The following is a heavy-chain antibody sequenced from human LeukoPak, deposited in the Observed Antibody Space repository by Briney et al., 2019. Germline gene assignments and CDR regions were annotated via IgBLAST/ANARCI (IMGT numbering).Heavy chain of an antibody. CDR2: ISSSGGTM. J-gene: IGHJ3*02. D-gene: IGHD6-25*01. CDR3: AREIAAANSGNFDI. Sequence: PGGSLRLSCAVSGLTFSSYSMDWVRQAPGKGLEWVSYISSSGGTMYYADSVKGRFTISRDDAKNSLYLQMNSLRAEDTAVYYCAREIAAANSGNFDIWGQGTMVTVSS. CDR1: GLTFSSYS. V-gene: IGHV3-48*04.